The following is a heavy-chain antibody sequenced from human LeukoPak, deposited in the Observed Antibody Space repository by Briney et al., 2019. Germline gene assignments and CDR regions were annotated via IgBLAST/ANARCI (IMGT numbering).Heavy chain of an antibody. CDR3: ARRYYDSSGYSWYFDL. D-gene: IGHD3-22*01. J-gene: IGHJ2*01. Sequence: ASVKVSCKASGYTFTSYGISWVRQAPGQGLEWMGIINPSGGSTSYAQKFQGRVTMTRDTSTSTVYMELSSLRSEDTAVYYCARRYYDSSGYSWYFDLWGRGTLVTVSS. CDR2: INPSGGST. V-gene: IGHV1-46*01. CDR1: GYTFTSYG.